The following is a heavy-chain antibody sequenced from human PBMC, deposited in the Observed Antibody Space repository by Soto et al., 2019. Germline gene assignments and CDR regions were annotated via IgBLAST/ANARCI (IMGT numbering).Heavy chain of an antibody. Sequence: QVQLVESGGGLVKPGGSLRLSCAASGFTFSDYYMSWIRQAPGKGLEWVSYISTSGGTIYYADSVKGRFTISRDNGKNSLHLQMNRLGGEDAAVFYCGGGCRFRRFDFWGQGTLVNVSS. V-gene: IGHV3-11*01. J-gene: IGHJ4*02. CDR3: GGGCRFRRFDF. D-gene: IGHD3-16*02. CDR2: ISTSGGTI. CDR1: GFTFSDYY.